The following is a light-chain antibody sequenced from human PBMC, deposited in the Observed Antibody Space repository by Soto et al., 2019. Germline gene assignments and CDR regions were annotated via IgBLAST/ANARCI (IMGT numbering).Light chain of an antibody. CDR2: GAS. CDR3: HHYSILPYT. J-gene: IGKJ2*01. V-gene: IGKV3-15*01. CDR1: QSISSN. Sequence: EIVMTQSPATLSVSPGERATLSCRASQSISSNLAWYQQKPGQAPRLLIYGASTRATGIPARFRGSGSGTEFTLTITTLQSEDFALYYCHHYSILPYTFGQGTKLEIK.